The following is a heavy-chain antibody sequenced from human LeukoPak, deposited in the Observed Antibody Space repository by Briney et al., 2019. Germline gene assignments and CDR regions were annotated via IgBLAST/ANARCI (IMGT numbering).Heavy chain of an antibody. CDR2: INSDGTIT. J-gene: IGHJ4*02. CDR3: ASPTIPMVRGVITPSFWY. D-gene: IGHD3-10*01. CDR1: GFTFSSYW. V-gene: IGHV3-74*03. Sequence: GGSLRLAWAPAGFTFSSYWMDWVRHAPGEWQVWVSVINSDGTITTYAESGKGRFTISTDHSKHSLYLQIDSEIAKHTGVYFCASPTIPMVRGVITPSFWYWGQGSVDTVSS.